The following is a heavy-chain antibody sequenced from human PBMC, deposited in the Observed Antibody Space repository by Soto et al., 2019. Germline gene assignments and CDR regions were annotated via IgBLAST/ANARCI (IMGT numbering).Heavy chain of an antibody. Sequence: EVQLVETGGGFVQPGGSLRLSCVASGFTVSSHYMTWVRQTPGKGLEWVSIIYASDSTFYADSVKGRFTISRDNSKNTVYLQLNSLRAEDTAVYYCATPVTRLIAFALGGQGTMVTVSS. V-gene: IGHV3-53*02. CDR1: GFTVSSHY. J-gene: IGHJ3*01. D-gene: IGHD4-17*01. CDR2: IYASDST. CDR3: ATPVTRLIAFAL.